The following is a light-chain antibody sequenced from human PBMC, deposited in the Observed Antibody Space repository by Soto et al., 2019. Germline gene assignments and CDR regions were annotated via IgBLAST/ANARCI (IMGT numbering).Light chain of an antibody. V-gene: IGLV2-14*03. Sequence: QSALTQPASVSGSPGQSITISCSGTTSDVGGYNYVSWYQQHPGKAPKLLIYGVTDRPSGVSSRFSGSKSGNAASLTISGLQAEDEDDYYCSSYTSSYTWIFGGGTKLTVL. J-gene: IGLJ3*02. CDR3: SSYTSSYTWI. CDR2: GVT. CDR1: TSDVGGYNY.